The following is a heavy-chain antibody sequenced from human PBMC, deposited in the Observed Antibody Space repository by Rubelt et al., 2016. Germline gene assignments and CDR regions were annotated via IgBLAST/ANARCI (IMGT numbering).Heavy chain of an antibody. V-gene: IGHV3-33*01. CDR3: ARDLGATMTCDY. D-gene: IGHD3-22*01. CDR2: IWYDGSNK. CDR1: SYG. Sequence: SYGMHWVRQAPGKGLEWVAVIWYDGSNKYYADSVKGRFTISRDNSKNTLYLQMNSLRAEDTAVYYCARDLGATMTCDYWGQGTLVTVSS. J-gene: IGHJ4*02.